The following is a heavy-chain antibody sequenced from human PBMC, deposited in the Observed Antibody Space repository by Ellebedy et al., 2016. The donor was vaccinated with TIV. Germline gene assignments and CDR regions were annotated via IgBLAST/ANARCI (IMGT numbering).Heavy chain of an antibody. CDR2: VYNSGSS. V-gene: IGHV4-59*02. D-gene: IGHD2-2*01. J-gene: IGHJ4*02. CDR3: ASDHAD. Sequence: MPSETLSLTCSVSGGSVSNNYWSWVRQPPGKGLEWIGYVYNSGSSSYNPSLNSRVTIALDTSNNQVSLKLTSVSAADTAVYYCASDHADWGQGTLVTVSS. CDR1: GGSVSNNY.